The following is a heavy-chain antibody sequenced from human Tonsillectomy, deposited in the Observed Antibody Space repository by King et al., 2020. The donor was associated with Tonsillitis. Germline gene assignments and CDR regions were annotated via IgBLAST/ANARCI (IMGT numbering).Heavy chain of an antibody. D-gene: IGHD6-13*01. CDR1: GFTFSSYA. Sequence: VQLVESGGGLVQPGGSLRLSCAASGFTFSSYAMTWVRQAPGKGLEWVSVMYRGTFSTYYADSVKGRFTISRDNSKNTLYLQMNSLRAEDTALYYCAKFRIAAAGTFSDAFDIWGQGTMVTVSS. CDR2: MYRGTFST. J-gene: IGHJ3*02. V-gene: IGHV3-23*03. CDR3: AKFRIAAAGTFSDAFDI.